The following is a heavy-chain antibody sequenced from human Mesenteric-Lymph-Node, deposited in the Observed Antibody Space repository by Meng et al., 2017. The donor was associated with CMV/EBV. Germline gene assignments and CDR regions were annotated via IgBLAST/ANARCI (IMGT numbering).Heavy chain of an antibody. CDR1: GYTFTGYY. D-gene: IGHD2-2*01. J-gene: IGHJ5*02. CDR3: ARSRHCSSTSCHRGWFDP. CDR2: INPNSGGT. V-gene: IGHV1-2*02. Sequence: SVKVSCKASGYTFTGYYMHWVRQAPGQGLEWMGWINPNSGGTNYAQKFQGRVTMTRDTSISTAYMELSRLRSDDTAVYYCARSRHCSSTSCHRGWFDPWGQGTLVTVSS.